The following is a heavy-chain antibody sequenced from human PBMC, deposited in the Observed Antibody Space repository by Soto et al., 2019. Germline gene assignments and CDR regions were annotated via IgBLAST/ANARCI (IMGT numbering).Heavy chain of an antibody. D-gene: IGHD3-3*02. J-gene: IGHJ5*02. CDR3: ARSVEGHFDP. CDR1: GFTFRVYS. V-gene: IGHV3-48*02. CDR2: MTSDMKTI. Sequence: EVQLVESGGGLIQPGGSLRLSCAASGFTFRVYSMNWIRQAPGKGLEWISYMTSDMKTIHYADSVKGRFTISRDNDKHSVYLQMTSLRDEDTAVYYCARSVEGHFDPWGQGSLVTVSS.